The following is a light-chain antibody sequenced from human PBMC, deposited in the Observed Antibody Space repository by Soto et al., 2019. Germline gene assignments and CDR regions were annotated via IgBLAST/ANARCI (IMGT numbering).Light chain of an antibody. Sequence: QSALTQPASVSGSPGQSITISCTGTSSDVGGSNYVSWYQQHPGKAPKLMIYDVTNRPSGVSSRFSGSKSGSTASLTISGLQAEDEADYYCSSYTSSSTRVFGGGTKLTVL. CDR1: SSDVGGSNY. V-gene: IGLV2-14*03. J-gene: IGLJ2*01. CDR3: SSYTSSSTRV. CDR2: DVT.